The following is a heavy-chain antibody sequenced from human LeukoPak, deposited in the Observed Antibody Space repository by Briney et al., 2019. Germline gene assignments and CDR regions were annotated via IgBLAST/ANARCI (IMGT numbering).Heavy chain of an antibody. CDR2: ISRSGITI. Sequence: TGGSLRLSCAASGFTFSDYYMNWIRQAPGKGLEWVSYISRSGITISYADSVKGRFTISRDNAKNSLYLQMNSLRAEDTAVYFCARDASPAAYHGNWFDPWGQGTLVTVSS. CDR3: ARDASPAAYHGNWFDP. V-gene: IGHV3-11*01. J-gene: IGHJ5*02. D-gene: IGHD3-16*01. CDR1: GFTFSDYY.